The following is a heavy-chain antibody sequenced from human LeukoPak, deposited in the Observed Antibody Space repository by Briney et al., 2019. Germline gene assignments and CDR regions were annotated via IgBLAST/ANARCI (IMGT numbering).Heavy chain of an antibody. D-gene: IGHD4-23*01. CDR3: TRRDGDNDRGFDY. J-gene: IGHJ4*02. Sequence: GTSLRLSCAASGFTFSDYGMHWVRQAPGKGLEWVAVIWYDGSKKYYADSVKGRFTISRDNSKNTLYLQMNSLRAEDTAVYYCTRRDGDNDRGFDYWGQGTLVTVSS. V-gene: IGHV3-33*01. CDR2: IWYDGSKK. CDR1: GFTFSDYG.